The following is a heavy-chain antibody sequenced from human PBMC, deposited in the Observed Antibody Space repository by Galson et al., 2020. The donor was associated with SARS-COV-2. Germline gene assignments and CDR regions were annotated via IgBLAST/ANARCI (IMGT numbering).Heavy chain of an antibody. V-gene: IGHV1-3*04. Sequence: GESLKISCKASGYTFTNYAIHWVRQAPGQRLEWVGWINTGNSDTKYSQRFQGRVTITRDTSASTAYMELSTLRSEDTAVYYCARDLRYYSDSSGYDFRWFDPWGQGTLVTVSS. CDR3: ARDLRYYSDSSGYDFRWFDP. CDR1: GYTFTNYA. D-gene: IGHD3-22*01. CDR2: INTGNSDT. J-gene: IGHJ5*02.